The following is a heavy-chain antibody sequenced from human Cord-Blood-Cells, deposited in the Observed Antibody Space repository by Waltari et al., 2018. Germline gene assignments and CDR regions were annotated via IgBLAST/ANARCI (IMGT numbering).Heavy chain of an antibody. V-gene: IGHV1-2*02. J-gene: IGHJ6*03. CDR2: INPNSGGT. CDR3: ATSVAGKKSYYYYYMDV. D-gene: IGHD6-19*01. CDR1: GYTFTGYY. Sequence: QVQLVQSAAEVKKPGASVKVSCKASGYTFTGYYLHRVRQAPGPGLEWMGWINPNSGGTNYAQKFQGRVTMTRDTSISTAYMELSRLRSDDTAVYYCATSVAGKKSYYYYYMDVWGKGTTVTVSS.